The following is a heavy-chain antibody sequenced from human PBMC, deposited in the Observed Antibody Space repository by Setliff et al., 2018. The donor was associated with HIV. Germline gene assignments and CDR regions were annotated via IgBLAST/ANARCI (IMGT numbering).Heavy chain of an antibody. J-gene: IGHJ2*01. CDR1: GGTLNSYA. CDR3: ARYGSGWPLWYFDL. CDR2: IIPIFGTA. V-gene: IGHV1-69*13. Sequence: RASVKVSCKTSGGTLNSYAISWVRQAPGQGLEWMGGIIPIFGTANYAQKFQGRVTITADESTSTAYMELTGLRSEDTAVYYCARYGSGWPLWYFDLWGRGTLVTVSS. D-gene: IGHD6-19*01.